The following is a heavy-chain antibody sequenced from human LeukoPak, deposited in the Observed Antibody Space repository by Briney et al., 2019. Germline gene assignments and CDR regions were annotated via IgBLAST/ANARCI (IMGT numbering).Heavy chain of an antibody. J-gene: IGHJ4*02. D-gene: IGHD2-8*02. CDR1: GFTFSRFP. CDR2: ISNDGSTT. V-gene: IGHV3-30*04. CDR3: ATGFTWSLES. Sequence: GGSLRLSCAASGFTFSRFPMHWVRQAPGKGLEWVAAISNDGSTTYDADSAKGRFTISRDKSKNTLYMQMKSLRPEDTALYYCATGFTWSLESWGQGTMVAVSS.